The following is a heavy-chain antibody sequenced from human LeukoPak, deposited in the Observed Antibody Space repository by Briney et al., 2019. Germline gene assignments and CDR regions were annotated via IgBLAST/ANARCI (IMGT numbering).Heavy chain of an antibody. CDR2: INPNSGGT. Sequence: GASVKVSCKASGYTFTGYYMHWVRQAPGQGLEWMGWINPNSGGTDYAQKFQGRVTMTRDTSNSTAYMELSRLRSDDTAVYYCARDGTLLSIWYQLPPFDPWGQGTLVTVSS. CDR1: GYTFTGYY. D-gene: IGHD2-2*01. V-gene: IGHV1-2*02. J-gene: IGHJ5*02. CDR3: ARDGTLLSIWYQLPPFDP.